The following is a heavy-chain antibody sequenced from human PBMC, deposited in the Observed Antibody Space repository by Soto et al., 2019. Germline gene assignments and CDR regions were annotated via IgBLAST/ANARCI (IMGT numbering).Heavy chain of an antibody. D-gene: IGHD3-10*01. CDR1: GYTFTCYS. V-gene: IGHV1-2*02. Sequence: VXSVKVSLKASGYTFTCYSRHLVRQAPGQGLECMGWINPNSGGTNYSQKFQGRVTMTMDTSISTAYMELSRLRSDDTAVYYCARDFGYYYGSGSYYTFDHWGQGTLVTVSS. J-gene: IGHJ4*02. CDR3: ARDFGYYYGSGSYYTFDH. CDR2: INPNSGGT.